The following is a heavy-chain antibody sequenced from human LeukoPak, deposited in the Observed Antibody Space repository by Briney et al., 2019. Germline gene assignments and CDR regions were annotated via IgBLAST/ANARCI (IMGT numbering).Heavy chain of an antibody. CDR1: GFTFSGSA. CDR2: IISKANSYAT. V-gene: IGHV3-73*01. D-gene: IGHD6-19*01. J-gene: IGHJ6*02. Sequence: GSLHLSCAASGFTFSGSAMHWVRQASGKGLEWVGRIISKANSYATAYAASVKGRFTISRDDSKNTAYLQMNSLKTEDTAVYYCTHRAVAGAHYYGMDVWGQGTTVTVSS. CDR3: THRAVAGAHYYGMDV.